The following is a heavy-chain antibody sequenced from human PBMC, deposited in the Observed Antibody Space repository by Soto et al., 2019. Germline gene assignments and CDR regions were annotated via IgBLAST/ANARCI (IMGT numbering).Heavy chain of an antibody. Sequence: GESLKISCKGSGYSFTSYWIGWVRQMPGKGLEWMGIIYPGDSDTRYSPSFQGQVTISADKSISTAYLQWSSLKASDTAMYYCARLMEVRGVRSPRGMDVWGQGTTVTVSS. CDR2: IYPGDSDT. J-gene: IGHJ6*02. D-gene: IGHD3-10*01. CDR3: ARLMEVRGVRSPRGMDV. V-gene: IGHV5-51*01. CDR1: GYSFTSYW.